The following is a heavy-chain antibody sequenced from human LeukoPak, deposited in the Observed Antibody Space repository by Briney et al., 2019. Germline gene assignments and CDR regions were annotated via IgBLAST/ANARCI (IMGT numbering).Heavy chain of an antibody. J-gene: IGHJ4*02. CDR3: ASAPKSMKQQLGLLFDY. Sequence: PSETLSLTCTVSGGSISSGSYYWSWIRQPAGKGLEWIGYIYYSGSTNYNPSLKSRVTISVDTSKNQFSLKLSSVTAADTAVYYCASAPKSMKQQLGLLFDYWGQGTLVTVSS. D-gene: IGHD6-13*01. CDR1: GGSISSGSYY. CDR2: IYYSGST. V-gene: IGHV4-61*10.